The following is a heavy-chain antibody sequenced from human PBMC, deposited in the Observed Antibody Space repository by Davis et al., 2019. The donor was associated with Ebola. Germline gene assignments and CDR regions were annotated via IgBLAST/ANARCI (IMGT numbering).Heavy chain of an antibody. Sequence: ASVKVSCKASGYTFTNYYMHWVRQAPGQGLEWMGMINPNDGRTIYAQKFQGRVTVTRDTSTTTVYMDLSSLRSEDTAVYFCARDSSGVVGANDFDYWGQGSLVTVSS. CDR2: INPNDGRT. J-gene: IGHJ4*02. V-gene: IGHV1-46*01. CDR3: ARDSSGVVGANDFDY. CDR1: GYTFTNYY. D-gene: IGHD1-26*01.